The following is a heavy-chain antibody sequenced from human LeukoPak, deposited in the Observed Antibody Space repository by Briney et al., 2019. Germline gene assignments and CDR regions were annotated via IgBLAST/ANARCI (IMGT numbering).Heavy chain of an antibody. J-gene: IGHJ4*02. D-gene: IGHD2-21*01. CDR2: IYYSGST. V-gene: IGHV4-39*02. CDR1: GGSISSSSYY. Sequence: SETLSLTCTVSGGSISSSSYYWGWIRQPPGKGLEWIGSIYYSGSTYYNPSLKSRVTISVHTSKNQFSLKLSSVTAADTAVYYCARDRKFGEYDYWGQGTLVTVSS. CDR3: ARDRKFGEYDY.